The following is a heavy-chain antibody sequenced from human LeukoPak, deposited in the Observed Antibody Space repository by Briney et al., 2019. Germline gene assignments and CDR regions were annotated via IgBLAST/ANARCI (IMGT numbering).Heavy chain of an antibody. CDR2: ISYDGSNK. V-gene: IGHV3-30-3*01. CDR3: ARSRVGRGYCSSTSCYHDAFDI. CDR1: GFTFSSYA. D-gene: IGHD2-2*01. Sequence: GRSLRLSCAASGFTFSSYAMHWVRQAPGKGLEWVAVISYDGSNKYYADSVKGRFTISRDNSKNTLYLQTNSLRAEDTAVYYCARSRVGRGYCSSTSCYHDAFDIWGQGTMVTVSS. J-gene: IGHJ3*02.